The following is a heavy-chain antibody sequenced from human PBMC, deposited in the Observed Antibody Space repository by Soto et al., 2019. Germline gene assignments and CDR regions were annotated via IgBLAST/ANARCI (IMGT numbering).Heavy chain of an antibody. CDR2: IYYSGST. J-gene: IGHJ5*02. V-gene: IGHV4-59*01. Sequence: SETLSLTCTVSGGSISSYHWTWTRPPPGQGLAWIGDIYYSGSTNYNPSLKSRVTISVDTSKNQFSLMLSCVTAADTAVYYCARGPEGYDILTGYYFDNWFDPWGQGTLVTVSS. CDR1: GGSISSYH. D-gene: IGHD3-9*01. CDR3: ARGPEGYDILTGYYFDNWFDP.